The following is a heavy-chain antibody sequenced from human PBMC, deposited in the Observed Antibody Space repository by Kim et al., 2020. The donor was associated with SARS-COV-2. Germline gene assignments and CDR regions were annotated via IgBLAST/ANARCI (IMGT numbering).Heavy chain of an antibody. J-gene: IGHJ4*02. CDR1: GFTFGNEW. CDR3: GRGGGATDY. Sequence: GGSLRLSCTVSGFTFGNEWMSWVRQARGKGLEWVANINQDGREKYFAVSVKGRFTMSRDNGKNSLSLQMNSLRAEDTAVYYCGRGGGATDYWGQGTLVTVSS. V-gene: IGHV3-7*01. CDR2: INQDGREK. D-gene: IGHD1-26*01.